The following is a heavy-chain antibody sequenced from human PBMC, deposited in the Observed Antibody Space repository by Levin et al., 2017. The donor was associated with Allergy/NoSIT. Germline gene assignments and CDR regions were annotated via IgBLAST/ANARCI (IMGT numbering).Heavy chain of an antibody. CDR3: ARVGFWSGYLPFSY. CDR1: GFTFSSYA. Sequence: GGSLRLSCAASGFTFSSYAMHWVRQAPGKGLEWVAVISYDGSNKYYADSVKGRFTISRDNSKNTLYLQMNSLRAEDTAVYYCARVGFWSGYLPFSYWSQGTLVTVSS. V-gene: IGHV3-30*04. J-gene: IGHJ4*02. CDR2: ISYDGSNK. D-gene: IGHD3-3*01.